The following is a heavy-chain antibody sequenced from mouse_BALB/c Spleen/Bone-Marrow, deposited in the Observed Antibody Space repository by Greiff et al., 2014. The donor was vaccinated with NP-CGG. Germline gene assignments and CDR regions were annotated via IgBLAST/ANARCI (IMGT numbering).Heavy chain of an antibody. CDR3: ARIYYYGRDY. Sequence: VQVVESGAELAKPGASVKMSCKASGYTFTNYWMHWVKQRPGQGLEWIGYINPSTGYTEYNQKFKEKATLTADKSSSTAYMQRSSLTSEDSAVYYCARIYYYGRDYWGQGTTLTVSS. CDR1: GYTFTNYW. J-gene: IGHJ2*01. D-gene: IGHD1-1*01. V-gene: IGHV1-7*01. CDR2: INPSTGYT.